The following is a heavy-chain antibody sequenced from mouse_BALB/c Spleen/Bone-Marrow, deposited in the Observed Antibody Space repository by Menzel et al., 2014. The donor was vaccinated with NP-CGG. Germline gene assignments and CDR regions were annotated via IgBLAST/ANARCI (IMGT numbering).Heavy chain of an antibody. D-gene: IGHD1-1*02. CDR2: ILPGGGST. Sequence: VQLQQSGAELMKPGASVMISCKATGYTFSDYWIEWVKQRPGHGLEWIGEILPGGGSTNYNENFKGKATFTADTSSNTAYMQLSSLTSEDSAVYYCAKGGHVMDYWGQGTSGTVSS. V-gene: IGHV1-9*01. J-gene: IGHJ4*01. CDR3: AKGGHVMDY. CDR1: GYTFSDYW.